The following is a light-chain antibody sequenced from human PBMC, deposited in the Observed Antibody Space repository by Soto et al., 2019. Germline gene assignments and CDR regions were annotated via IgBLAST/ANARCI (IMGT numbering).Light chain of an antibody. Sequence: DIVLTQSPGTLSLSPGERATLSCRASQSVGNNYIAWYQQKPGQAPRLLIYDASSRATGIPDRFSGSVSGTDFTLTINRLEPEDFAVYYCQQCATPPLTFGQGTRVEIK. CDR1: QSVGNNY. J-gene: IGKJ1*01. CDR3: QQCATPPLT. CDR2: DAS. V-gene: IGKV3-20*01.